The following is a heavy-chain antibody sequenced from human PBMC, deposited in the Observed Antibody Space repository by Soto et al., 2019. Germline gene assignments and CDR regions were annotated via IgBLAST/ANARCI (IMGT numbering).Heavy chain of an antibody. CDR2: IHHSGST. CDR1: GGSISSSNW. CDR3: ASTYYYDSSGYYSLGD. D-gene: IGHD3-22*01. Sequence: QVQLQESGPGLVKPSGTLSLTCAVSGGSISSSNWWSWVRQSPGKGLEWIGEIHHSGSTNYNPSLKSRVTISVDKSKNQFSRKLSSVTAADTAVYYCASTYYYDSSGYYSLGDWGQGTPVTVSS. V-gene: IGHV4-4*02. J-gene: IGHJ4*02.